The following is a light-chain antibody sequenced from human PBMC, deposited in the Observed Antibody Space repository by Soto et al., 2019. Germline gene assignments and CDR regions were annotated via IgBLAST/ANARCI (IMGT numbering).Light chain of an antibody. CDR2: EVT. CDR1: SSDVGSYDL. Sequence: QSALTQPASVSGSPGQSIAISCTGTSSDVGSYDLVSWYQQHPGKAPKLMIYEVTKRPSGVSSRFSGSKSGNTASLTISGLQAEDDADYYCCSYAGGGTYVFGTGTKVTVL. J-gene: IGLJ1*01. CDR3: CSYAGGGTYV. V-gene: IGLV2-23*02.